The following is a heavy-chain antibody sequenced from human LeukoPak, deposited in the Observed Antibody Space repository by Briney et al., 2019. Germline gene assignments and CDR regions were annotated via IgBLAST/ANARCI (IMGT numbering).Heavy chain of an antibody. CDR2: TYNSGST. V-gene: IGHV4-4*09. D-gene: IGHD3-3*01. CDR1: GGSISSYY. Sequence: SETLSLTCTVSGGSISSYYWSWIRQPPGKGLEWIGYTYNSGSTYYNPSLKSRVTISEDTSKNQFSLKLTSVTAADTAVYYCARSRVRSFDYWGQGTLVTVSS. CDR3: ARSRVRSFDY. J-gene: IGHJ4*02.